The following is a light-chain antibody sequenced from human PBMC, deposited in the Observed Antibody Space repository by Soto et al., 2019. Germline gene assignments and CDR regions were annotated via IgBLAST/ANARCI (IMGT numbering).Light chain of an antibody. CDR1: TSNIGSNY. V-gene: IGLV1-47*01. CDR2: RNN. Sequence: QSVLTQPPSASGPPGQRVTISCSGSTSNIGSNYVYWYQQLPGTAPKLLIYRNNQRPSGVPDRFSGSKSGTSASLAISGFRSEDEADYHCAAWDDSLSGVVFGGGTKLTVL. CDR3: AAWDDSLSGVV. J-gene: IGLJ3*02.